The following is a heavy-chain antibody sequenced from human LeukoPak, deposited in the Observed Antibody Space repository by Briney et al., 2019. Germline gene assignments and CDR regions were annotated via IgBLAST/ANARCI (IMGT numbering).Heavy chain of an antibody. CDR3: ARENNGDYVS. Sequence: PGGSLRLSCAASGFTFSSYWMTWVRQAPGKEPEWVANIKEDGSEKYYEDSVRGRFTISRDNAKNTLYLDMNSLRAEDTAVYYCARENNGDYVSWGQGTLVTVSS. D-gene: IGHD4-17*01. CDR1: GFTFSSYW. CDR2: IKEDGSEK. V-gene: IGHV3-7*03. J-gene: IGHJ4*02.